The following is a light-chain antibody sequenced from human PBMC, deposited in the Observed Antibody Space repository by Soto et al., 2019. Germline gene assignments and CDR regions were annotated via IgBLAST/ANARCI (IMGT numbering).Light chain of an antibody. CDR1: SSDVGGYNY. Sequence: QSVLTQPASVSGSPGQSITISCSGTSSDVGGYNYVSWYQQKLGKAPKLMIYEVSNRPSGVSNRFSGSKSANTASLTISGLQAEDEAAYYCTSYTTSSIWVFGGGTKLTVL. J-gene: IGLJ3*02. V-gene: IGLV2-14*01. CDR2: EVS. CDR3: TSYTTSSIWV.